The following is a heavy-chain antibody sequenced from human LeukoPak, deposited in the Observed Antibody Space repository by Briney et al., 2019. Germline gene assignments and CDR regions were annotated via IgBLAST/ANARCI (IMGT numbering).Heavy chain of an antibody. CDR3: ARGSHDYGDPNGDY. CDR1: GGTFSSYA. V-gene: IGHV1-69*15. CDR2: IIPIFGTA. J-gene: IGHJ4*02. D-gene: IGHD4-17*01. Sequence: ASVKVSCKASGGTFSSYAISWVRQAPGQGLEWMGRIIPIFGTANYAQKFQGRVTITADESTSTAYMELSSLRSEDTAVYYCARGSHDYGDPNGDYWGQGTLVTVSS.